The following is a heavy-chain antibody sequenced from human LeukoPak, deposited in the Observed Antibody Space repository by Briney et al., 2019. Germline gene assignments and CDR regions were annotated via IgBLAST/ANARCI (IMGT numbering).Heavy chain of an antibody. J-gene: IGHJ6*03. CDR1: GDTLITHY. D-gene: IGHD2-2*01. Sequence: SVKVSCKAPGDTLITHYISWVRQAPGQGLEWVGRIVPVIGVATYAQSLQGRVIITADRSTNTAYMELSSLRSEDTAVYYCARDGRMTRYCSSTSCYPLDYYMDVWGKGTTVTVSS. CDR3: ARDGRMTRYCSSTSCYPLDYYMDV. CDR2: IVPVIGVA. V-gene: IGHV1-69*04.